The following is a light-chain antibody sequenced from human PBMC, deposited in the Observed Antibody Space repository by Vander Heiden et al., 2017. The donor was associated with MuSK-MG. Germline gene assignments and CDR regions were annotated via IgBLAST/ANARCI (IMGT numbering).Light chain of an antibody. V-gene: IGKV1-5*01. Sequence: DIQMTQSPSTLSASVGDRVTITCRASQRISTWLAWYQQKPGKAPKLLIYDASRLESGVPSRFSGRGSGTEFTLTIRSLQPDDFTTYYCQQYNSMWAFGQGTKVEIK. CDR1: QRISTW. CDR3: QQYNSMWA. CDR2: DAS. J-gene: IGKJ1*01.